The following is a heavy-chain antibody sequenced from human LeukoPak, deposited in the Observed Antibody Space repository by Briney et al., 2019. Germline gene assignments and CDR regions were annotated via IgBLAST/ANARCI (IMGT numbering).Heavy chain of an antibody. CDR3: ARSYGVTRGFDP. CDR1: GYTFTSYD. V-gene: IGHV1-8*03. D-gene: IGHD4-17*01. CDR2: MNPNSGNT. Sequence: ASVKVSCKASGYTFTSYDINWVRQATGQGLEWMGWMNPNSGNTVYAQKFQGRVTITRNTSISTPYMELSSLRPEDTAVYYCARSYGVTRGFDPWGQGTLVTVSS. J-gene: IGHJ5*02.